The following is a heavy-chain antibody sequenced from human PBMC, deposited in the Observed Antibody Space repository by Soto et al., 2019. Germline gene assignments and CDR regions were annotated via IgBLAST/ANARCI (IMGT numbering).Heavy chain of an antibody. D-gene: IGHD3-16*01. Sequence: QVQLQVSGPGLVKPSETLSLTCTVSCASITSNYWSWVRQPPGKVLEWIGYIYYRGSTRYNPSLKSRVTVSVDTSKNQFSLSLSSLTAADTAVYYCARDLNGGGDYWGQGTLVTVS. V-gene: IGHV4-59*01. CDR1: CASITSNY. J-gene: IGHJ4*02. CDR2: IYYRGST. CDR3: ARDLNGGGDY.